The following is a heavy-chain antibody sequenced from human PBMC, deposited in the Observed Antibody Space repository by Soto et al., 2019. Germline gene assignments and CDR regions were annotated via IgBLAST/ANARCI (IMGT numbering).Heavy chain of an antibody. D-gene: IGHD3-3*02. CDR3: ARDDRISCVGYFDY. Sequence: QVQLQESGPGLVKPSETLSLTCTVSGGSVSSGSYYWSWIRQPPGKGLEWIGYIYYSGSTNYNPSLKRRVTISVDTSKNQFSLKLSSVTASDTAVYYCARDDRISCVGYFDYWGQGTLVTVSS. CDR2: IYYSGST. V-gene: IGHV4-61*01. J-gene: IGHJ4*02. CDR1: GGSVSSGSYY.